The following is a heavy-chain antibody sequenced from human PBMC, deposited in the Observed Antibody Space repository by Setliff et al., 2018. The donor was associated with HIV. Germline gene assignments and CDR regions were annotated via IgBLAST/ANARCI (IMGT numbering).Heavy chain of an antibody. D-gene: IGHD3-3*01. V-gene: IGHV3-7*03. J-gene: IGHJ4*02. CDR2: IKEDGSEK. CDR1: GFTFSGYW. Sequence: GGSLRLSCTASGFTFSGYWMSWVRQAPGKGLEWVANIKEDGSEKYYVDSVKGRFTISRDNAKNSLYLQMNSLRAEDTAVYYCARVRGRGYYTLLYYFDDWGQGTLVTVSS. CDR3: ARVRGRGYYTLLYYFDD.